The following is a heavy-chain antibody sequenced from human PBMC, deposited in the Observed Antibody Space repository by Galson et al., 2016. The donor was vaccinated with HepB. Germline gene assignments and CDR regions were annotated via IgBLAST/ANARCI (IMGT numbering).Heavy chain of an antibody. CDR1: GASISGYY. CDR2: IYYSGRT. CDR3: ARDASGGWYGFHYGMDV. D-gene: IGHD6-19*01. V-gene: IGHV4-59*01. J-gene: IGHJ6*02. Sequence: ETLSLTCTVSGASISGYYLSWIRQPPGKGLEGIGYIYYSGRTNYNPSLKSRVTISVDTSKNQFSLKLSSVTAADTAVYYCARDASGGWYGFHYGMDVWGQGTTVTVSS.